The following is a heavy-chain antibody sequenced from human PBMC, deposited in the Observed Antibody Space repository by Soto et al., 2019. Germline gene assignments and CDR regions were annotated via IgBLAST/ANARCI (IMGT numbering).Heavy chain of an antibody. D-gene: IGHD6-19*01. CDR2: ISGSGGST. V-gene: IGHV3-23*01. Sequence: EVQLLESGGGLVQPGGSLRLSCAASGFTFSSYAMSWVRKAPGKGLEWVSAISGSGGSTYYADSVKGRFTISRDNSKNTLYLQMNSLRAEDTAVYYCAKDPGASSDWHGGLYWGQGTLVTVSS. CDR3: AKDPGASSDWHGGLY. CDR1: GFTFSSYA. J-gene: IGHJ4*02.